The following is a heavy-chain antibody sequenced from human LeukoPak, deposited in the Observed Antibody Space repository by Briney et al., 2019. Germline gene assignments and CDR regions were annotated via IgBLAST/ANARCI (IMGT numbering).Heavy chain of an antibody. CDR2: VYTSGNT. CDR3: ARVFCGGDCYADYYFDD. D-gene: IGHD2-21*02. V-gene: IGHV4-4*07. Sequence: PSETLSLTCTVSGASISSYYWSWLRQPAGKGLEWIGRVYTSGNTNYNPSLRSRVTMSVDTSKNQFSLKLRSMTAADTAVYYCARVFCGGDCYADYYFDDWGQGTLVTVSS. J-gene: IGHJ4*02. CDR1: GASISSYY.